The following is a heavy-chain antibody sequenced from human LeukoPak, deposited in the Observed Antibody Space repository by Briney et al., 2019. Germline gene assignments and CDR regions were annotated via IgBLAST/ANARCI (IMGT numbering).Heavy chain of an antibody. J-gene: IGHJ4*02. V-gene: IGHV1-2*02. D-gene: IGHD3-10*01. CDR1: GYTFTGYY. Sequence: ASVKVSCKASGYTFTGYYMHWVRQAPGQGLEWMGWINPNSGGTNYAQKFQGRVTMTRDTSISTAYMELSRLRSDDTAVYYCARSETLWFGELPFDYWGQGTLVTVSS. CDR2: INPNSGGT. CDR3: ARSETLWFGELPFDY.